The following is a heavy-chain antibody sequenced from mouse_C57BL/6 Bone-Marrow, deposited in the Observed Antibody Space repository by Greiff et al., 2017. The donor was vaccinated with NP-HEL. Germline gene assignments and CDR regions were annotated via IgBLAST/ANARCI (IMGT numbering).Heavy chain of an antibody. CDR2: IYPGDGDT. J-gene: IGHJ1*03. CDR1: GYAFSSSW. Sequence: VQLQQSGPELVKPGASVKISCKASGYAFSSSWLNWVKQRPGKGLEWIGRIYPGDGDTNYNGKFKGKATLTADKSSSTAYIQLSSLTSEDSAVYFCARSGGNFGWYFDVWGTGTTVTVSS. D-gene: IGHD2-1*01. V-gene: IGHV1-82*01. CDR3: ARSGGNFGWYFDV.